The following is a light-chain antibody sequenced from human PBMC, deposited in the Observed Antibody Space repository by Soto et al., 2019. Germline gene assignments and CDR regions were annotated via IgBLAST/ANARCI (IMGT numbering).Light chain of an antibody. CDR2: EVS. Sequence: QSALTQPASVSGSPGQSITISCTGTSSDVGGYNYVSWYQQHPGKVPKLMTYEVSNRPSGVSNRFSGSRSGTTASLTISGLQAEDEADYYCSSYSSSSPYVFGTGTKVTVL. CDR1: SSDVGGYNY. CDR3: SSYSSSSPYV. V-gene: IGLV2-14*01. J-gene: IGLJ1*01.